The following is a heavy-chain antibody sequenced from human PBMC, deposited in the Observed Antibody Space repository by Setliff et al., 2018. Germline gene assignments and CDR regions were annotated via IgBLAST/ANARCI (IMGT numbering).Heavy chain of an antibody. Sequence: SLRLSCAASGFTFSSYSMNWVRQAPGKGLEWVSYISSSSSTIYYADSVKGRFTISRDNAKNSLYLRMNSLRAEDTAVYYCARDNQLLRIAAAGTADYWGQGTLVTVSS. CDR1: GFTFSSYS. V-gene: IGHV3-48*01. CDR2: ISSSSSTI. J-gene: IGHJ4*02. D-gene: IGHD6-13*01. CDR3: ARDNQLLRIAAAGTADY.